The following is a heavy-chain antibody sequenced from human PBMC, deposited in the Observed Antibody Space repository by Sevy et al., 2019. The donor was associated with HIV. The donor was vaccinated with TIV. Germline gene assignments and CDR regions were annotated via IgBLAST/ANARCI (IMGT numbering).Heavy chain of an antibody. V-gene: IGHV3-23*01. CDR2: ISGSGGST. J-gene: IGHJ6*03. CDR3: AKVPGAVTNYYYYYYMDV. CDR1: GFTFSSYA. D-gene: IGHD4-4*01. Sequence: GGSLRLSCAASGFTFSSYAMSWVRQAPGKGLEWVSAISGSGGSTYYADSVKGRFTISRDNSRNTLYLQMNGLRAEDTAVYYCAKVPGAVTNYYYYYYMDVWGKGTTVTVSS.